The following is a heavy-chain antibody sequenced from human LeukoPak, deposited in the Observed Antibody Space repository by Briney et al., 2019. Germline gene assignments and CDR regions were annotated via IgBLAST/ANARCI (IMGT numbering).Heavy chain of an antibody. CDR2: IYTSGST. CDR3: ARDTYDILTGYYNHWFDP. J-gene: IGHJ5*02. Sequence: PSETLSLTCTVSGGSISSGSYYWSWIRQPAGKGLEWIGRIYTSGSTNYNPSLKSRVTISVDTSKNQFSLKLSSVTAADTAVYYCARDTYDILTGYYNHWFDPWGQGTLVTVSS. CDR1: GGSISSGSYY. V-gene: IGHV4-61*02. D-gene: IGHD3-9*01.